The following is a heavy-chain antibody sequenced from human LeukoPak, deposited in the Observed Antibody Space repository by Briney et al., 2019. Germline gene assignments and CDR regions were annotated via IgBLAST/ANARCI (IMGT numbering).Heavy chain of an antibody. CDR3: AREAAGTLWYFDL. D-gene: IGHD6-13*01. J-gene: IGHJ2*01. V-gene: IGHV4-61*02. CDR1: GGSISSGSYY. Sequence: TLSLTCTVSGGSISSGSYYWSWIRQPAGKGLEWIGRIYTSGSTNYNPSLKSRVTISVDTSKNQFSLKLSSVTAADTAVYYCAREAAGTLWYFDLWGRGTLVTVSS. CDR2: IYTSGST.